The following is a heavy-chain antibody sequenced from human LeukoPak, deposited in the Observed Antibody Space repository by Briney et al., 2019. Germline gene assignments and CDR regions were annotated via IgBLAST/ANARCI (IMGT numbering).Heavy chain of an antibody. CDR3: ALQTWGTIVTRQGEDAFDI. Sequence: ASVKVSCKVSGYTLTELSMHWVRQAPGKGLEWMGGFDPEDGETIYAQKFQGRVTMTEDTSTDTAYMELSSLRSEDTAVYYCALQTWGTIVTRQGEDAFDIWGQGTMVTVSS. D-gene: IGHD3-3*01. CDR2: FDPEDGET. CDR1: GYTLTELS. V-gene: IGHV1-24*01. J-gene: IGHJ3*02.